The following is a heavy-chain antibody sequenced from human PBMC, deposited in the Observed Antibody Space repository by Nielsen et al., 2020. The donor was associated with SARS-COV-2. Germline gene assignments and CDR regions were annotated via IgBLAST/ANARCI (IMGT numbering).Heavy chain of an antibody. V-gene: IGHV4-31*03. CDR3: ARESSGYDHYNYGMDV. D-gene: IGHD5-12*01. CDR1: GGSISSGGYY. J-gene: IGHJ6*02. CDR2: IYFSGRT. Sequence: SETLSLTCTVSGGSISSGGYYWSWIRHHPGKGLEWIGYIYFSGRTCYNPSLKSRVTISVDTSKNQFSLSLRSVTAADTAVYYCARESSGYDHYNYGMDVWVQGTTVTVS.